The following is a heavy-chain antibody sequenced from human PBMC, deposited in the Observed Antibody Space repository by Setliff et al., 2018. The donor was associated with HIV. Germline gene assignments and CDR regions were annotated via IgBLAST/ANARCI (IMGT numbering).Heavy chain of an antibody. Sequence: PGGSLRLSCAASGFTFSYYSMNWVRQAPGKGLEWVSSITSNTDYISYADSVKGRFTISRDNTKNSLYLQMSSLRADDTAVYYCARDKDYYDYSGYYYIYYYMDVWGKGTTVTVSS. CDR2: ITSNTDYI. D-gene: IGHD3-22*01. V-gene: IGHV3-21*01. CDR3: ARDKDYYDYSGYYYIYYYMDV. J-gene: IGHJ6*03. CDR1: GFTFSYYS.